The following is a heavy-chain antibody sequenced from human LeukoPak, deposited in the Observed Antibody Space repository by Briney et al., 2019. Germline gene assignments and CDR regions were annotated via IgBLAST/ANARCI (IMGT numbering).Heavy chain of an antibody. CDR1: GFTFSSYA. CDR2: IYSGGST. D-gene: IGHD3-22*01. V-gene: IGHV3-53*01. Sequence: GGSLRLSCAASGFTFSSYAMNWVRQAPGKGLEWVSVIYSGGSTYYADSVKGRFTISRDNSKNTLYLQMNSLRAEDTAVYYCAGKYYYDKGAFDIWGQGTMVTVSS. CDR3: AGKYYYDKGAFDI. J-gene: IGHJ3*02.